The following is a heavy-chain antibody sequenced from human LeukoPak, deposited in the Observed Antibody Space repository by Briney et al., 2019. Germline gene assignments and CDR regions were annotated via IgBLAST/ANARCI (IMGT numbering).Heavy chain of an antibody. Sequence: SETLSLTCTVSGGSISSYYWSWIRQPPGKGLEWIGYIYTSGRTNYNPSLKSRVTISVDTSKNQFSLKLSSVTAADTAVYYCAGYDSGSSNDAFDIWGQGTMVTVSS. CDR1: GGSISSYY. J-gene: IGHJ3*02. CDR2: IYTSGRT. D-gene: IGHD1-26*01. CDR3: AGYDSGSSNDAFDI. V-gene: IGHV4-59*01.